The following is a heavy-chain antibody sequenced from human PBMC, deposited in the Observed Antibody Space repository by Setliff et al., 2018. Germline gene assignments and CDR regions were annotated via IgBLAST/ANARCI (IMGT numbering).Heavy chain of an antibody. V-gene: IGHV4-39*07. CDR2: IYYSGST. CDR3: ARERMYYNFWSGYSDY. CDR1: GGSISSSSYY. J-gene: IGHJ4*02. Sequence: PSETLSLTCTVSGGSISSSSYYWGWIRQPPGKGLEWIGSIYYSGSTYYNPSLKSRVTISVGTSKNQFSLKLSSVTAADTAVYYCARERMYYNFWSGYSDYWGQGTLVTVSS. D-gene: IGHD3-3*01.